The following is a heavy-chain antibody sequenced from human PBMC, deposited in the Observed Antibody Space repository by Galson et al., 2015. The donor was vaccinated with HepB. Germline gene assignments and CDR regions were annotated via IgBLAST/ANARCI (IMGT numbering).Heavy chain of an antibody. CDR3: AADRYSIAAAGTGWFDP. D-gene: IGHD6-13*01. CDR2: IVVGSGNT. Sequence: SVKVSCKASGFTFTSSAMQWVRQARGQRLERIGWIVVGSGNTNYAQKFQERVTITRDMSTSTAYMELSSLRSEDTAVYYCAADRYSIAAAGTGWFDPWGQGTLVTVSS. CDR1: GFTFTSSA. J-gene: IGHJ5*02. V-gene: IGHV1-58*02.